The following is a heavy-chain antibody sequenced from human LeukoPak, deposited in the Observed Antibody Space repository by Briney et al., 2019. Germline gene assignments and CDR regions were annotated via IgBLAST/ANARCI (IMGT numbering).Heavy chain of an antibody. V-gene: IGHV3-33*01. J-gene: IGHJ4*02. D-gene: IGHD3-3*01. CDR1: GFTFSSYG. CDR2: IWYDGSNK. Sequence: PGRSLRLSCAASGFTFSSYGMHWVRQAPGKGLEWVAVIWYDGSNKYYADSVKGRFTISRDNSKNTLYLQMNSLRAEDTAVYYCARAEGITIFGVVFPFDYWGQGTLVTVSS. CDR3: ARAEGITIFGVVFPFDY.